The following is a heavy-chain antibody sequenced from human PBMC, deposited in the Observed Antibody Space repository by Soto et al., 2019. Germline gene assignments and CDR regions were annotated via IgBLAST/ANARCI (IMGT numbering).Heavy chain of an antibody. D-gene: IGHD3-9*01. Sequence: QVQLQESGPGLVKPSQTLFLTCTVSGGSISSGGYYWSWIRQHPGKGLEWIGYIYYSGSTYYNPSLYGRVTIAVDTSKNQFSLKLSSVTAADTAVYYCARDAVLRRYFDWLALDVWGQGTTVTVSS. CDR1: GGSISSGGYY. CDR3: ARDAVLRRYFDWLALDV. CDR2: IYYSGST. J-gene: IGHJ6*02. V-gene: IGHV4-31*03.